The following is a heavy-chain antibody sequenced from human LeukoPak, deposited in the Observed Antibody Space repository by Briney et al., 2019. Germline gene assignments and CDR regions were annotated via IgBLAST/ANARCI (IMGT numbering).Heavy chain of an antibody. CDR1: GYTLTELS. V-gene: IGHV1-24*01. D-gene: IGHD1-26*01. CDR3: ATALRPSGSYIQAS. Sequence: ASVKVSCKVSGYTLTELSMHWVRQAPGKGLEWMGGFDPEDGETIYAQKFQGRVTMTEDTSTDTAYMELSSLRSEDTAVYYCATALRPSGSYIQASWGQGTLVTVSS. CDR2: FDPEDGET. J-gene: IGHJ5*02.